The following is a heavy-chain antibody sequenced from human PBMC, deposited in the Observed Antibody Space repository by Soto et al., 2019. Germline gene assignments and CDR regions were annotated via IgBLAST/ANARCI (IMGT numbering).Heavy chain of an antibody. V-gene: IGHV3-9*01. CDR2: ISWNSFSI. CDR1: GFTFHDYA. J-gene: IGHJ4*02. Sequence: PGGSLRLSCEASGFTFHDYAMHWIRQAPGKGLEWVSGISWNSFSIGYADSVKGRSTISRDNAKNFLYLQMDSLRTEDTALYYCAKGVTTATPVDSWGQGTLVTVSS. CDR3: AKGVTTATPVDS. D-gene: IGHD4-17*01.